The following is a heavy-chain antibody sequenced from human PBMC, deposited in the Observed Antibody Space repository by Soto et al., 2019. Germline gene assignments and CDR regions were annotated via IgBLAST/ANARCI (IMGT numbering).Heavy chain of an antibody. CDR3: ARATTTGGRFRWFDP. CDR1: GFTFSVYY. D-gene: IGHD4-4*01. V-gene: IGHV3-11*01. CDR2: ISSRGSTI. Sequence: QVQLVESGGGLVKPGGSLRLSCAASGFTFSVYYMSWIRQAPGKGLEWISYISSRGSTIYYADSEKGRFTISRDNAESSLYLQMSSLRAEDTAVYYCARATTTGGRFRWFDPWGQGTLVTVSS. J-gene: IGHJ5*02.